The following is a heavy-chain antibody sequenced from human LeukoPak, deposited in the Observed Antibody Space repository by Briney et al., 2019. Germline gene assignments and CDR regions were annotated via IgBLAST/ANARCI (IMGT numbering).Heavy chain of an antibody. V-gene: IGHV3-48*03. CDR2: ISGSSSNV. J-gene: IGHJ4*02. Sequence: PGGSLRLSCAASGFTFSSYEMNWVRQAPGKGLEWISAISGSSSNVYYAASVRGRFTISRDNAENSLYLQLNTMRAEDTAVYYCARGFRDTAMFLDYWGQGTPVTVSS. CDR3: ARGFRDTAMFLDY. D-gene: IGHD5-18*01. CDR1: GFTFSSYE.